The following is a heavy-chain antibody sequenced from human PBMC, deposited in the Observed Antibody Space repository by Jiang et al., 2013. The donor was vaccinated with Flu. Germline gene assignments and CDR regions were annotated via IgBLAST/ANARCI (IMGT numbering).Heavy chain of an antibody. Sequence: GAEVKKPGESLRISCKASGYRFFNYWIGWVRQMPGKDLEWMGIVYPGGSDTRYRPSFHGQVTISADKSITTAYLQWSSLKASDTAIYYCARRWFYDSNRYSAFDIWGQGTIVTVSS. J-gene: IGHJ3*02. CDR3: ARRWFYDSNRYSAFDI. D-gene: IGHD3-22*01. CDR2: VYPGGSDT. V-gene: IGHV5-51*01. CDR1: GYRFFNYW.